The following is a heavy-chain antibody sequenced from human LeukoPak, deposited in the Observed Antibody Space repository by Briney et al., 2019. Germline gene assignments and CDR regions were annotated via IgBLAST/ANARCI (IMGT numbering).Heavy chain of an antibody. CDR3: VRRYCSSTSCTLDS. J-gene: IGHJ4*02. CDR2: IGNSGRTI. CDR1: GFTFSSYE. D-gene: IGHD2-2*01. V-gene: IGHV3-48*03. Sequence: GGSLRLSCAASGFTFSSYEMNWVRQAPGKGLEWVSYIGNSGRTIFYADSVKGRFTVSRDNAKNSLYLQMNSLRAEDTAVYYCVRRYCSSTSCTLDSWGQGTLVTVSS.